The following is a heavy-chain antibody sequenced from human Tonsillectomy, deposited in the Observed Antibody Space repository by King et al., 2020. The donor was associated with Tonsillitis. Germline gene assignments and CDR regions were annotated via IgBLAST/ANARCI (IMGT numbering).Heavy chain of an antibody. CDR2: ISGSGGST. CDR1: GFTFSSYA. D-gene: IGHD3-22*01. V-gene: IGHV3-23*04. Sequence: EVQLVESGGGLVQPGGSLRLSCAASGFTFSSYAMNWVRQATGKGLEWVSAISGSGGSTYYADPVKGRFTISRDNSKNTMYLQKNSLRAEDTAVYCCAKDRSRYDSSGYYYYFDYWGQGTLVTVSS. J-gene: IGHJ4*02. CDR3: AKDRSRYDSSGYYYYFDY.